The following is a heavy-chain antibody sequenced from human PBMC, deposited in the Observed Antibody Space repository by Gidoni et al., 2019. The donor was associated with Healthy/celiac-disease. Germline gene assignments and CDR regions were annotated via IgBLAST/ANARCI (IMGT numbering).Heavy chain of an antibody. D-gene: IGHD6-13*01. CDR3: ARGGYSSSYFDYYYYGMDV. J-gene: IGHJ6*02. V-gene: IGHV4-59*11. Sequence: QVQLQESGPGLVKPSETLSLTCTVSGGSISSHYWSWIRQPPGKGLEWFGYIYYRGSTNDNPSLKSRVTISVDTSKNQFSLKLSSVTAADTAVYYCARGGYSSSYFDYYYYGMDVWGQGTTVTVSS. CDR1: GGSISSHY. CDR2: IYYRGST.